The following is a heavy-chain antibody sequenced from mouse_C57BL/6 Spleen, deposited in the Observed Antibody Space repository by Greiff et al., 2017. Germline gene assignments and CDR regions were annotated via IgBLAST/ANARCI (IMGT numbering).Heavy chain of an antibody. CDR3: ARYLNYGNYKSFDY. CDR2: IRNKANGYTT. J-gene: IGHJ2*01. Sequence: EVNVVESGGGLVQPGGSLSLSCAASGFTFTDYYMSWVRQPPGKALEWLGFIRNKANGYTTEYSASVKGRFTISRDNSQSILYLQMNALRAEDSATYYCARYLNYGNYKSFDYWGQGTTLTVSS. CDR1: GFTFTDYY. V-gene: IGHV7-3*01. D-gene: IGHD2-1*01.